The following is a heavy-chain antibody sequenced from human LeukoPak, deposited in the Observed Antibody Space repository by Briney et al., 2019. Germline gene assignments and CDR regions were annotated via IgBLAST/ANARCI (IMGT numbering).Heavy chain of an antibody. CDR3: ARAQNCGGDCYLPYYYYYYMDV. D-gene: IGHD2-21*01. CDR2: INPNSGGT. Sequence: GASVKVSCKASGYTFTGYYMHWVRQAPGQGVEWMGWINPNSGGTNYAQKFQGRDTMTRDSSISTAYMELSRLRSDDTAVYYCARAQNCGGDCYLPYYYYYYMDVWGKGTTVTVSS. CDR1: GYTFTGYY. J-gene: IGHJ6*03. V-gene: IGHV1-2*02.